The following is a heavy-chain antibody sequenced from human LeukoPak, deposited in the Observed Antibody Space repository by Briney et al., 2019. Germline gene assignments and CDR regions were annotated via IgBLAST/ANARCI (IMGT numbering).Heavy chain of an antibody. J-gene: IGHJ4*02. CDR2: IYYNGNT. V-gene: IGHV4-61*01. Sequence: SETLSLTCTVSGGSVSSGRYYWNWIRQPPGKGLEWIGYIYYNGNTNYNPSLKSRVTISLDTSENQFSLKLSSVTAADTAVYYCTREPGSSSWLDFDYWGQGTLVTVSS. CDR1: GGSVSSGRYY. CDR3: TREPGSSSWLDFDY. D-gene: IGHD6-13*01.